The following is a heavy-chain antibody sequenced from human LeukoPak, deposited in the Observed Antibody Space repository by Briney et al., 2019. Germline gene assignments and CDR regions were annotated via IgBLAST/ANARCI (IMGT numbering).Heavy chain of an antibody. J-gene: IGHJ4*02. CDR2: IKEDGSSQ. D-gene: IGHD3-22*01. CDR3: ANLYYYDSSGYYPINFGY. CDR1: GFTFSHSW. Sequence: GGSLRLSCVASGFTFSHSWMTWVRQAPGKGLEWVAHIKEDGSSQNYADSVKGRFTISRDNAKSSLHLQMNGLRAEDTAVYYCANLYYYDSSGYYPINFGYWGQGTLVTVSS. V-gene: IGHV3-7*03.